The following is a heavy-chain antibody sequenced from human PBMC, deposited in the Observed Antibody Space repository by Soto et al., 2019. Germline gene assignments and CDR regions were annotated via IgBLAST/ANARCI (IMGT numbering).Heavy chain of an antibody. Sequence: SETLSLTCAVYGGSFSGYYWSWIRQPPGKGLEWIGEINHSGGTNYNPSLKSRVTISVDTSKNQFSLKLSSVTAADTAVYYCARGRRYSSSSGGYYYGMDVWGQGTTVTVSS. D-gene: IGHD6-6*01. J-gene: IGHJ6*02. V-gene: IGHV4-34*01. CDR2: INHSGGT. CDR1: GGSFSGYY. CDR3: ARGRRYSSSSGGYYYGMDV.